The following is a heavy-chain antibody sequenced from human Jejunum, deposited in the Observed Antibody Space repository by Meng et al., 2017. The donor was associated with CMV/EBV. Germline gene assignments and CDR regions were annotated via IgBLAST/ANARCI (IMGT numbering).Heavy chain of an antibody. V-gene: IGHV1-69*13. Sequence: VSVVQLGAEGKKPGSSGKVACKPSGGSFSTHTFSWVRQSPGQGLEWMGGLIAVFDKTKAAPRFQDRVTFTADESTSTAYMELSSLTFDDTAVYFCARGRRNEPLFDYWGQGTLVTVSS. J-gene: IGHJ4*02. CDR1: GGSFSTHT. D-gene: IGHD1-14*01. CDR2: LIAVFDKT. CDR3: ARGRRNEPLFDY.